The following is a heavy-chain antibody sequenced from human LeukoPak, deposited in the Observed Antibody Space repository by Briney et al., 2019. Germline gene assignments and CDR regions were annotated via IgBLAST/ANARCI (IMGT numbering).Heavy chain of an antibody. D-gene: IGHD5-18*01. V-gene: IGHV3-64*01. CDR1: GFTFSSYA. CDR2: ISSNGGST. Sequence: PGGSLRLSCAASGFTFSSYAMHWVRQAPGKGLEYVSAISSNGGSTYYANSVKGRFTISRDNSKNTLYLQMGSPRAEDMAVYYCARVFPNTAMVTGWFDPWGQGTLVTVSS. J-gene: IGHJ5*02. CDR3: ARVFPNTAMVTGWFDP.